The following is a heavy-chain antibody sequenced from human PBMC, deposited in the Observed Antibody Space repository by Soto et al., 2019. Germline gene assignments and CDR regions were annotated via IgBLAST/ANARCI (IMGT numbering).Heavy chain of an antibody. V-gene: IGHV1-24*01. CDR1: GYTLTELS. CDR2: FDPEDGET. D-gene: IGHD4-17*01. J-gene: IGHJ4*02. CDR3: ATVEGYGEGFLDY. Sequence: ASVKVSCKVSGYTLTELSMHWVRQAPGKGLEWMGGFDPEDGETIYAQKFQGRVTMTEDTSTDTAYKELSSLRSEDTAVYYCATVEGYGEGFLDYWGQGTLVTVSS.